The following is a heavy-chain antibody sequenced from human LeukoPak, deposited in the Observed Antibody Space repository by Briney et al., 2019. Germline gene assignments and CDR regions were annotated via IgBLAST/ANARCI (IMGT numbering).Heavy chain of an antibody. J-gene: IGHJ4*02. D-gene: IGHD6-19*01. Sequence: SETLSLTCTVFGGSISSHFWSWMRQPPGKGLEWIGNIYNRGTTNYNPSLNSRVTMSVDTSKNQLSLQLTSVTAADTAVYYCTKATQWLAFDYWGRGTLVTVSS. V-gene: IGHV4-59*11. CDR2: IYNRGTT. CDR3: TKATQWLAFDY. CDR1: GGSISSHF.